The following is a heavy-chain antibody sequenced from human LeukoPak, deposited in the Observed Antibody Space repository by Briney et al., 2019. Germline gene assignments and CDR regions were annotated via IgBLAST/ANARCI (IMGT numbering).Heavy chain of an antibody. V-gene: IGHV3-53*01. CDR1: GFTVSSNY. Sequence: PGGSLRLSCAASGFTVSSNYISWVRQAPGKGLEGVSIIYSDGSTFHSDSVKGRFTMSRDNSRNPLDLHMNSLRVEDTAVYFCARDRRRYRGINGDGDAFDIWGQGTMVTVSS. CDR3: ARDRRRYRGINGDGDAFDI. J-gene: IGHJ3*02. CDR2: IYSDGST. D-gene: IGHD5-12*01.